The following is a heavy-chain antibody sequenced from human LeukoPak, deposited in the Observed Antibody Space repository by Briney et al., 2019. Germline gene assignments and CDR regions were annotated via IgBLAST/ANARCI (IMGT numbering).Heavy chain of an antibody. CDR2: ISAYNGNT. CDR1: GYTFTSYG. CDR3: ARELEYYYDSSGYYYEDY. Sequence: ASVKVSCKASGYTFTSYGISWVRQAPGQGLEWMVWISAYNGNTNYAQKLQCRVTMTTDTSTSTAYMELRSLRSDDTAVYYCARELEYYYDSSGYYYEDYWGQGTLVTVSS. V-gene: IGHV1-18*01. D-gene: IGHD3-22*01. J-gene: IGHJ4*02.